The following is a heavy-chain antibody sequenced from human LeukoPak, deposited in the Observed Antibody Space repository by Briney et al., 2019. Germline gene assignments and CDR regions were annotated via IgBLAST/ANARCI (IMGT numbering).Heavy chain of an antibody. V-gene: IGHV3-66*01. D-gene: IGHD3-10*01. CDR2: IYSGGST. Sequence: GGSLRLSCAASGFTIDDYAMHWVRQAPGKGLEWVSVIYSGGSTYYADSVKGRFTISRDNSKNTLYLQMNSLRAEDTAVYYCARDVGFGELKDAFDIWGQGTMVTVSS. J-gene: IGHJ3*02. CDR1: GFTIDDYA. CDR3: ARDVGFGELKDAFDI.